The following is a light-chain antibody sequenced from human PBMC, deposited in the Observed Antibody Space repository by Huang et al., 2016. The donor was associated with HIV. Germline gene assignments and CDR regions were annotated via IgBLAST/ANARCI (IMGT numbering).Light chain of an antibody. CDR3: QKYSSAPPP. Sequence: DIQMTQSPSSLSASVGARVTITCRGSQGISNYLAWYQQQPGKVPKLLIYAASTLQSGVPSRFSGSGSGTEFTLTISSLQPEDVATYYCQKYSSAPPPFGPGTKVDIK. V-gene: IGKV1-27*01. CDR1: QGISNY. J-gene: IGKJ3*01. CDR2: AAS.